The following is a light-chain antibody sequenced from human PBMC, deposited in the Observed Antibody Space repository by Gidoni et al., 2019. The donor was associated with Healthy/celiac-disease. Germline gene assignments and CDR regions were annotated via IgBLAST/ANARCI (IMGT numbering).Light chain of an antibody. Sequence: SYELTQPPSVSVSPGQTARITCSGDALPKQYAYWYQQKPGQAPVLVIYKDSERPSGIPERFSGSSSGTTVTLTISGVQAEDEADYYCQSADSSGTSYYVFGTGTKVTV. J-gene: IGLJ1*01. V-gene: IGLV3-25*03. CDR3: QSADSSGTSYYV. CDR2: KDS. CDR1: ALPKQY.